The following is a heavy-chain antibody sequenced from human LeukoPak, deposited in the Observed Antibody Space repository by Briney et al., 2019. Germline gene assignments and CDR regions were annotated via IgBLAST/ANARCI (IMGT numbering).Heavy chain of an antibody. CDR3: TKGDCSGGDCYGGADY. J-gene: IGHJ4*02. Sequence: GGSLRLSCAASGFTFSSSAMSWVRQAPGKGLEWVSAISGTSGNTFYADFVKGRSTISRDNSKNTLYLQMTSLRAVDTAIYYCTKGDCSGGDCYGGADYWGQGTLIIVSS. CDR1: GFTFSSSA. V-gene: IGHV3-23*01. D-gene: IGHD2-21*02. CDR2: ISGTSGNT.